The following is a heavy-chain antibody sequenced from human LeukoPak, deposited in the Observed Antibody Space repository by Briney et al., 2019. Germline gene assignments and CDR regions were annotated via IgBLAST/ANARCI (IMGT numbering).Heavy chain of an antibody. CDR2: IYYSGST. CDR3: ARGFWEAYFDY. Sequence: PSETLSLTCTVSGGSISSSSYYWGWIRQPPGKGLEWIGSIYYSGSTYYNPSLKSRVTISVDTSKNQFSLKLSSVTAADTAVYYCARGFWEAYFDYWGQGTLVTVSS. V-gene: IGHV4-39*07. J-gene: IGHJ4*02. D-gene: IGHD3-3*01. CDR1: GGSISSSSYY.